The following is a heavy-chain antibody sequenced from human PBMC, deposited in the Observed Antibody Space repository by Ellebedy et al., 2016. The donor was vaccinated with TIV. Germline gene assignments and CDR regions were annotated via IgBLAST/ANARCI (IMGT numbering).Heavy chain of an antibody. CDR1: GFTFSSYS. Sequence: GESLKISCAASGFTFSSYSMNWVRQAPGKGLEWVSYISSSSSTIYYADSVKGRFTISRDNAKNSLYLQMNSLRAEDTAVYYCARETPYGGNSYWGQGTLVTVSS. CDR3: ARETPYGGNSY. V-gene: IGHV3-48*01. J-gene: IGHJ4*02. D-gene: IGHD4-23*01. CDR2: ISSSSSTI.